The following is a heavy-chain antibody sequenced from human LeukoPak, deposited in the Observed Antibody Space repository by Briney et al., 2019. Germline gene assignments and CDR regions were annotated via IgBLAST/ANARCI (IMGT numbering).Heavy chain of an antibody. J-gene: IGHJ4*02. CDR3: TRVGYIDEGIDY. CDR2: IKQDGSEK. Sequence: GGSLRLSCVASGFTFSSYWMSWVRQAPGKGLEWVAVIKQDGSEKYYLDSVKGRFTISRDNAKNSLYLQMNSLRAEDTAIYYCTRVGYIDEGIDYWGQGTLVTVSS. V-gene: IGHV3-7*04. D-gene: IGHD5-24*01. CDR1: GFTFSSYW.